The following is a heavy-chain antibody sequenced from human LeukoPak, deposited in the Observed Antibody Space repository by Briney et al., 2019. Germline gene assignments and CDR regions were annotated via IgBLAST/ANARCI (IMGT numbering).Heavy chain of an antibody. J-gene: IGHJ3*02. D-gene: IGHD6-13*01. CDR3: AREPSIAGLIEAFDI. V-gene: IGHV1-24*01. Sequence: ASVKVSCKVSGYTLTELSMHWVRQAPGKGLEWMGGFDPEDGETICAQKFQGRVTMTEDTSTDTAYMELSSLRSEDTAVYYCAREPSIAGLIEAFDIWGQGTMVTVSS. CDR2: FDPEDGET. CDR1: GYTLTELS.